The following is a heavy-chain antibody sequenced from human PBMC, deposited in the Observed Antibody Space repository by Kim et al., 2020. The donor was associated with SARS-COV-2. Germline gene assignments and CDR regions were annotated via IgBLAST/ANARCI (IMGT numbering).Heavy chain of an antibody. CDR1: GFTFSSYA. J-gene: IGHJ6*02. V-gene: IGHV3-30*04. D-gene: IGHD3-10*01. CDR2: ISYDGSNK. CDR3: ARESITMVRGVISHYYYYGMDV. Sequence: GGSLRLSCAASGFTFSSYAMHWVRQAPGKGLEWVAVISYDGSNKYYADSVKGRFTISRDNSKNTLYLQMNSLRAEDTAVYYCARESITMVRGVISHYYYYGMDVWGQGTTVTVSS.